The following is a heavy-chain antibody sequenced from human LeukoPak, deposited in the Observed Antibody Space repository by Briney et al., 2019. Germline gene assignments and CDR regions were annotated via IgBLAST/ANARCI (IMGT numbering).Heavy chain of an antibody. CDR3: AKSRSHYFDY. J-gene: IGHJ4*02. CDR1: GYTFSSYY. V-gene: IGHV1-46*01. CDR2: INPSGGST. Sequence: ASVKVSCKASGYTFSSYYMHWVRQAPGQGLEWMGIINPSGGSTSYAQKFQGRVTMTRDTSTSTVYMEVGSLRSEDTAVYHCAKSRSHYFDYWGQGTQVTVSS.